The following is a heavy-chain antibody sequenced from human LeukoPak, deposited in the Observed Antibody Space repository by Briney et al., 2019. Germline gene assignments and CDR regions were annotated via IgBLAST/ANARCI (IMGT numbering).Heavy chain of an antibody. CDR1: GYTFTSYY. CDR3: ARGSWEMARGYAFDI. Sequence: GASVKVSCKASGYTFTSYYMHWVRQAPGQGLERMGIINPSGGSTSYAQKFKGRVTMTRDTSTSTVYMELSSLRSEDTAVYYCARGSWEMARGYAFDIWGQGTMVTVSS. D-gene: IGHD5-24*01. V-gene: IGHV1-46*01. J-gene: IGHJ3*02. CDR2: INPSGGST.